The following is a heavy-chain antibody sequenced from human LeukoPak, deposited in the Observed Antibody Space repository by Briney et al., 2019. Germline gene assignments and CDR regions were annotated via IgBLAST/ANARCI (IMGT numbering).Heavy chain of an antibody. CDR1: GFTFSNYN. J-gene: IGHJ6*03. Sequence: PGGSLRLSCAASGFTFSNYNMNWVRQAPGKGLEWVSSITRGSIYTFYADSVKGRFTISRDNAKNSLSLQMNSLRAEDTAVYYCARDPYNGSYGDDYYYYMDVWGKGTTVTISS. CDR3: ARDPYNGSYGDDYYYYMDV. V-gene: IGHV3-21*01. CDR2: ITRGSIYT. D-gene: IGHD1-26*01.